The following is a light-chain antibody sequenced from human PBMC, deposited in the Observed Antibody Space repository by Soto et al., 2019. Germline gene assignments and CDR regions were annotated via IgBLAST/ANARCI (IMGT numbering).Light chain of an antibody. V-gene: IGKV3-11*01. J-gene: IGKJ3*01. Sequence: EIVLTQSPATLSLSPGERATLSCRASQSVSSNLAWYQQKPDQSPRLLIYDASNRATGIPARFSGSGSGTDCTITISTLEPEDFAVYYCQQRYNWPPITFGPGTKVEMK. CDR2: DAS. CDR1: QSVSSN. CDR3: QQRYNWPPIT.